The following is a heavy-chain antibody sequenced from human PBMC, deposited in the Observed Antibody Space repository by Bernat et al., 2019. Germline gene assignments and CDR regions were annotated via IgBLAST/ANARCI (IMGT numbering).Heavy chain of an antibody. V-gene: IGHV4-59*06. J-gene: IGHJ4*02. D-gene: IGHD3-22*01. Sequence: QEQLQESGPGLVKPSETLSLTCTVSVGSIGIYYWSWIRQPPGKGLEWIGYIYYSGSTYYNPSLKSRVTISVDTSKNQFSLKLSSVTAADTAVYYCARGSSYYDSSGYDFDYWGQGTLVTVSS. CDR2: IYYSGST. CDR1: VGSIGIYY. CDR3: ARGSSYYDSSGYDFDY.